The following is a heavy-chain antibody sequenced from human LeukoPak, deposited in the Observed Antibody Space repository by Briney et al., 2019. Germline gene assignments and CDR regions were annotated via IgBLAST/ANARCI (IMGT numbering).Heavy chain of an antibody. J-gene: IGHJ4*02. CDR1: GYTFTSYG. Sequence: ASVKVSCKASGYTFTSYGISWVRQAPGQGLEWMGWISAYNGNTNYAQKLQGRVTMTTDTSTSTAHMELRSLRSDDTAVYYCARGGFDILTGYSSYWGQGTLVTVSS. V-gene: IGHV1-18*01. CDR2: ISAYNGNT. CDR3: ARGGFDILTGYSSY. D-gene: IGHD3-9*01.